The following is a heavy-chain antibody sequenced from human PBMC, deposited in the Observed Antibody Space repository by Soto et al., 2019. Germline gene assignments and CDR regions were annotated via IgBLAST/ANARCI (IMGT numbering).Heavy chain of an antibody. CDR3: ARDLAVRGVIIDPSYYYGMDV. D-gene: IGHD3-10*01. Sequence: GGSLRLSCAASGFTFSSYDMHWVRQATGKGLEWVSAIGTAGETYYPGSVKGRFTISRENAKNSLYLQMNSLRTVDTAVYYCARDLAVRGVIIDPSYYYGMDVWGQGTTVTVSS. CDR1: GFTFSSYD. J-gene: IGHJ6*02. V-gene: IGHV3-13*01. CDR2: IGTAGET.